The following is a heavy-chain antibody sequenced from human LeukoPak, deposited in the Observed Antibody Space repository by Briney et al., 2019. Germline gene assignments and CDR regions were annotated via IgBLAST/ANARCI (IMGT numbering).Heavy chain of an antibody. Sequence: GGSLKLSCAASGFAFSGSDMHWVRQAPGKGLEWVGRIRSRPNNYTTAYAASVKGRFTISRDDSNNMAYLQMNSLKSDDTAVYYCSRKLGNAVENWGQGVLVIVSS. CDR2: IRSRPNNYTT. CDR1: GFAFSGSD. CDR3: SRKLGNAVEN. V-gene: IGHV3-73*01. D-gene: IGHD7-27*01. J-gene: IGHJ4*02.